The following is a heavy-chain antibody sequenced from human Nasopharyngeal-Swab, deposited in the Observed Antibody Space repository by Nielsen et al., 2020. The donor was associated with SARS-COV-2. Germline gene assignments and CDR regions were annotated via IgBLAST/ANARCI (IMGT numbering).Heavy chain of an antibody. J-gene: IGHJ4*02. Sequence: GGSLRLSCEASGFSFSSYSMNWVRQAPGKGLEWLSYMSSNSRAIFYADSVKGRFTISRDSTKNFLYLDMNSLRVEDTAVYYCARDRWAAAANIFLDSWGQGTPVTVSS. CDR1: GFSFSSYS. D-gene: IGHD6-13*01. CDR3: ARDRWAAAANIFLDS. V-gene: IGHV3-48*04. CDR2: MSSNSRAI.